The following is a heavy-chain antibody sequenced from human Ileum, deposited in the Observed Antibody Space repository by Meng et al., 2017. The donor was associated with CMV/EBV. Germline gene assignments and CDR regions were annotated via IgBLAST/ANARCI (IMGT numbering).Heavy chain of an antibody. D-gene: IGHD6-25*01. CDR2: INHSGST. V-gene: IGHV4-34*01. J-gene: IGHJ4*02. CDR1: GVSFSGYY. CDR3: AIIAARDYFDY. Sequence: SHTCAVYGVSFSGYYWSWIRQPPGKGLEWIGEINHSGSTNYNPSLKSRVTISVDTSKNQFSLKLSSVTAADTAVYYCAIIAARDYFDYWGQGTLVTVSS.